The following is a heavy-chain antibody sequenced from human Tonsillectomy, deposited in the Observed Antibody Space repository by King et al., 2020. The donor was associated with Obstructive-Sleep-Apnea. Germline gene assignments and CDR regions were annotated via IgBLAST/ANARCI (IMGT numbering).Heavy chain of an antibody. D-gene: IGHD3-10*01. CDR1: GFTFSSYG. J-gene: IGHJ4*02. Sequence: VQLVESGGGVVQPGRSLRLSCAASGFTFSSYGMHWVRQAPGKGLEWVAVIWYDGSNKYYADSVKGRFTISRDNSKNTLYLQMNSRRAEDTAVYYCARGPYYYGSGSLDYWGQGTLVTVSS. CDR2: IWYDGSNK. V-gene: IGHV3-33*01. CDR3: ARGPYYYGSGSLDY.